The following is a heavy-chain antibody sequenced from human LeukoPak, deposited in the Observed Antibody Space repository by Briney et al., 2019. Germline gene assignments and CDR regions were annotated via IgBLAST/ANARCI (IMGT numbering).Heavy chain of an antibody. J-gene: IGHJ3*02. CDR1: GGSISSYY. D-gene: IGHD4-17*01. Sequence: SETLSLTCTVSGGSISSYYWSWIRQPPGKGLEWIGYISYIGSTSYNPSLKSRVTISIDTSKNQFSLKLSSVTAADTAVYYCARDLVTVTKGFDIWGQGTMVSVSS. V-gene: IGHV4-59*01. CDR2: ISYIGST. CDR3: ARDLVTVTKGFDI.